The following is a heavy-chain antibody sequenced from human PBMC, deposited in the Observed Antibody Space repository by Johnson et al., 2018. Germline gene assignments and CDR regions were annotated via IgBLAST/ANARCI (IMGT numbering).Heavy chain of an antibody. D-gene: IGHD4-17*01. Sequence: QVQLQESGPGLVKPSQTLSLTCTVSGGSISSGGYYWSWIRQHPWKGLEWIGYIYYSGSTYYNPSLKSRVTISVDTSTNQFSLTLCPVTAADTAVYYWARWNPYYGDFPGSWFDPWGQGTLVTVSS. CDR2: IYYSGST. J-gene: IGHJ5*02. V-gene: IGHV4-31*03. CDR3: ARWNPYYGDFPGSWFDP. CDR1: GGSISSGGYY.